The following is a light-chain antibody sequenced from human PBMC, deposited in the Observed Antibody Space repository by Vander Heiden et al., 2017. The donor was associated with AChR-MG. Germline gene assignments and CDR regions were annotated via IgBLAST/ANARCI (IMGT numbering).Light chain of an antibody. CDR3: QQYYSTPQT. Sequence: IVMTQSPDSLAVSLGERATINCKSSQSVLYSSNNKNYLAWYQQKPGQPPKLLIYWASTRESRVPDRFTASGSGTDFTLTISSLQAEDVAVYYCQQYYSTPQTFGQGTKVEIK. J-gene: IGKJ1*01. CDR1: QSVLYSSNNKNY. CDR2: WAS. V-gene: IGKV4-1*01.